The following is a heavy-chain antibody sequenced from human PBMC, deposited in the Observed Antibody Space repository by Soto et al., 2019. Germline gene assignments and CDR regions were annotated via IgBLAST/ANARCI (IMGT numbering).Heavy chain of an antibody. Sequence: QVQLVQSGPEVRKPGASVRLSCATSGYNFNQYYIHWVRQAPGQGLEWMGIIKFRGGTTEYAHKFQGSVTVTGDTSTRTAYMELSSLRSEDTAVYFCARGPDDSDVPRWDHWGQGTLITVST. CDR1: GYNFNQYY. V-gene: IGHV1-46*02. CDR3: ARGPDDSDVPRWDH. CDR2: IKFRGGTT. J-gene: IGHJ4*02. D-gene: IGHD4-17*01.